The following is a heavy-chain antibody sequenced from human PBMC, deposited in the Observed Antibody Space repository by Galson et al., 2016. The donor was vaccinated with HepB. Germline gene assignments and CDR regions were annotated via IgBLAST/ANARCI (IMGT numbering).Heavy chain of an antibody. CDR3: AQYYYDSSGYVEYFQN. CDR2: IWYDGSNK. J-gene: IGHJ1*01. V-gene: IGHV3-33*01. CDR1: GFTFSSYG. Sequence: SLRLSCAASGFTFSSYGMHWVRQAPGKGLEWVAVIWYDGSNKYYADSVKGRFTIPRDNSKNTLYLQMNSLRAEDTAVYYCAQYYYDSSGYVEYFQNWGQGSRVSVSS. D-gene: IGHD3-22*01.